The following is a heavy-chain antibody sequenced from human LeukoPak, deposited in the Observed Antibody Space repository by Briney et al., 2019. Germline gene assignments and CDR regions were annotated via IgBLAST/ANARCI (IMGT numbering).Heavy chain of an antibody. J-gene: IGHJ4*02. CDR2: IIPILGIA. Sequence: ASVKVSCKTSGVTLSSYAISWVRQAPGQGLEWMGRIIPILGIANYAQKFQGRVTITADKSTSTAYMELSSLRSEDTAVYYCAREGSGVYWGQGTLVTVSS. CDR1: GVTLSSYA. D-gene: IGHD6-25*01. V-gene: IGHV1-69*04. CDR3: AREGSGVY.